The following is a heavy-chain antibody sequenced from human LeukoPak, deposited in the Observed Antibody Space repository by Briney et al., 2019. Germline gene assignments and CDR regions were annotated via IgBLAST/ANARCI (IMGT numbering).Heavy chain of an antibody. Sequence: PSETLSLTCTVSGGSISSSSYYWGWIRQPPGKGLEWIGSIYYSGSTYYNPSLKSRVTISVDTSKNQFSLKLSSVTAADTAVYYCARAQTLRFLEWSTNSSNWFDPWGQGTLVTVSS. D-gene: IGHD3-3*01. CDR2: IYYSGST. J-gene: IGHJ5*02. CDR1: GGSISSSSYY. CDR3: ARAQTLRFLEWSTNSSNWFDP. V-gene: IGHV4-39*07.